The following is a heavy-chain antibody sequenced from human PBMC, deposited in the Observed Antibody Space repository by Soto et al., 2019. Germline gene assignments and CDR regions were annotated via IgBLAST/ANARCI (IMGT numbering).Heavy chain of an antibody. D-gene: IGHD3-10*01. CDR3: ERDRMVRARSWFAP. J-gene: IGHJ5*02. CDR2: MNPNSGNT. V-gene: IGHV1-8*01. Sequence: QVQLVQSGAEVKKPGASVKVSCKASGYTFTSYDINWVRQATGQVLEWMGWMNPNSGNTGYAQKFQCRVTMTRNTSIRTSYMELSSLRSEDTAVYYCERDRMVRARSWFAPWGQGTLVTVS. CDR1: GYTFTSYD.